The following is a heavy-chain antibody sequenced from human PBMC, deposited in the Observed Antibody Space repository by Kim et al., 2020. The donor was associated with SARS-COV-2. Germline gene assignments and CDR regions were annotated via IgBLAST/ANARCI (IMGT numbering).Heavy chain of an antibody. CDR3: ACPGGTVGAN. CDR2: IKGDGSEK. D-gene: IGHD1-26*01. J-gene: IGHJ4*02. V-gene: IGHV3-7*01. CDR1: GFTFSNYW. Sequence: GGSLRLSCAASGFTFSNYWMSWVRQAPGKGLEWVANIKGDGSEKKYLDSVKGRFTISRDNAKNSVYLQMNSLRVEDTAVYYCACPGGTVGANWGQGTLVTVPS.